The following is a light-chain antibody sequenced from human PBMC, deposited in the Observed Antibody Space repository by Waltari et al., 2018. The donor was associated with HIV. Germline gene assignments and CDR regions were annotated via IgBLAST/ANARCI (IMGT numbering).Light chain of an antibody. CDR3: QSYDSSLSGYV. CDR1: SSNIGAGYD. V-gene: IGLV1-40*01. Sequence: QSVLTQPPSVSGAPGQRVTISCTGSSSNIGAGYDGHWYPQLPGTAPKLLIYGNSNRPSGVPDRFSGSKSGTSASLAITGLQAEDEADYYCQSYDSSLSGYVFGTGTKVTVL. CDR2: GNS. J-gene: IGLJ1*01.